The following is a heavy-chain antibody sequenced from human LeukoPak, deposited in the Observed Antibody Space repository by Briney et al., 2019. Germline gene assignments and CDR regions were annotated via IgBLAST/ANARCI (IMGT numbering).Heavy chain of an antibody. CDR1: GFTFSEYY. J-gene: IGHJ4*02. D-gene: IGHD3-16*01. V-gene: IGHV3-11*04. CDR2: ISASGSSI. Sequence: GGSLTLSCAASGFTFSEYYMSWIRQAPGKGLEWISYISASGSSIQYADSVKGRFTISRDNAKNSLFLQMNSLRAEDTAVYYCARTSSALLDYWGQGTLVTVSS. CDR3: ARTSSALLDY.